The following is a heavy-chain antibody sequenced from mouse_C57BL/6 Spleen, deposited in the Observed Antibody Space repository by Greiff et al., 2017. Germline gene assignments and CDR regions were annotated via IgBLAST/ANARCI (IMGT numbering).Heavy chain of an antibody. CDR3: SREVGQGYAMDY. CDR1: GYSFTDYN. Sequence: VQLKESGPELVKPGASVKISCKASGYSFTDYNMNWVKQSNGKSLEWIGVINPNYGTTSYNQKFKGKATLTVDQSSSTAYMQLNSLTSEDSAVYYCSREVGQGYAMDYWGQGTSVTVSS. CDR2: INPNYGTT. V-gene: IGHV1-39*01. J-gene: IGHJ4*01. D-gene: IGHD3-3*01.